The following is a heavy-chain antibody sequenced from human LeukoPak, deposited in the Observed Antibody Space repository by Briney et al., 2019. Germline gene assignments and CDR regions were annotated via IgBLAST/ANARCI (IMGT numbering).Heavy chain of an antibody. CDR1: GYTFTSYC. D-gene: IGHD3-10*01. V-gene: IGHV1-46*01. J-gene: IGHJ4*02. Sequence: ASVKVSCKASGYTFTSYCMHWVRQAPGQGLEWMGIINPSGGSTSYAQKFQGRVTMTRDTSTSTVYMELSSLRSEDTAVYYCARASTYYYGSGSYYSRGSLDYWGQGTLVTVSS. CDR2: INPSGGST. CDR3: ARASTYYYGSGSYYSRGSLDY.